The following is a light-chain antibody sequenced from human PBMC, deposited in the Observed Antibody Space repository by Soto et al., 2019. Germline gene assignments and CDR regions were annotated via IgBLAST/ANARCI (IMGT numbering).Light chain of an antibody. CDR3: SSSTSSSTRV. J-gene: IGLJ1*01. Sequence: QSVLTQPASGSGSPGQSLTISCTGTSSEVGGYNYVSWYQQHPGKAPKLMIYDVSNRPSGVSNRFSGSKSGNTASLTISGLQAEDEADYYCSSSTSSSTRVFGTGTKVTVL. V-gene: IGLV2-14*01. CDR1: SSEVGGYNY. CDR2: DVS.